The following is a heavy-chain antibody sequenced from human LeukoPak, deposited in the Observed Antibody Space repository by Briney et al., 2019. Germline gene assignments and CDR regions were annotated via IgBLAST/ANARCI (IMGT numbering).Heavy chain of an antibody. V-gene: IGHV4-34*01. Sequence: SETLSLTCAVYGGSFSDFYWSWIRQSPGKGLEWIGEINHSGSIDYSPSLKSRVTISVDTSKNQFSLRLNSVTAADTAVYYCARGLSGIFVRTYMDVWGKGTTVTVSS. CDR2: INHSGSI. D-gene: IGHD1-14*01. J-gene: IGHJ6*03. CDR3: ARGLSGIFVRTYMDV. CDR1: GGSFSDFY.